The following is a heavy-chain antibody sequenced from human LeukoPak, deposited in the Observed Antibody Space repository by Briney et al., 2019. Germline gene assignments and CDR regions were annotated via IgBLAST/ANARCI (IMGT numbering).Heavy chain of an antibody. J-gene: IGHJ4*02. Sequence: SATLSLTCTVSGPSITSGSYYWSWIRQPAGKGLEWIGRIYTSGSTNYNPSVKSRVTISVDTSKNQFSLKLTSVTAAATAVYYCARAQRLVLHYFDSWGQGTLVTVSS. CDR1: GPSITSGSYY. CDR2: IYTSGST. V-gene: IGHV4-61*02. CDR3: ARAQRLVLHYFDS. D-gene: IGHD2-15*01.